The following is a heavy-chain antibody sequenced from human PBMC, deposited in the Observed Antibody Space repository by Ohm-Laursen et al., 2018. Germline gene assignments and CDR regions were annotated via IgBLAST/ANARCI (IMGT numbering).Heavy chain of an antibody. CDR2: KYDSGST. D-gene: IGHD6-13*01. V-gene: IGHV4-61*01. Sequence: SETLSLTCTVSGGSVSRASYYWSWIRQPPGEGPEWIGYKYDSGSTNYNPSLKSRVTISVDSSKNQFSLKLSSVTAADTAVYYCARSRSNGDFDYWGQGTLVTVSS. CDR3: ARSRSNGDFDY. CDR1: GGSVSRASYY. J-gene: IGHJ4*02.